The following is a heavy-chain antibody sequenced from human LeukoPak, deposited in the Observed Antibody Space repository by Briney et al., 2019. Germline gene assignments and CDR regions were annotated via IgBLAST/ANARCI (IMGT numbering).Heavy chain of an antibody. D-gene: IGHD5-24*01. Sequence: PGRSLRLSCAASGFTFSSYAMDGVRQAPGKGVGGVAVISYDGSNKSFPNSLKTRFTISSNNSNNPLYLHMTTPRADDTSVYYCARVVRDAYNPMLYYFAYWGQGTLVTVSS. V-gene: IGHV3-30-3*01. CDR3: ARVVRDAYNPMLYYFAY. J-gene: IGHJ4*02. CDR2: ISYDGSNK. CDR1: GFTFSSYA.